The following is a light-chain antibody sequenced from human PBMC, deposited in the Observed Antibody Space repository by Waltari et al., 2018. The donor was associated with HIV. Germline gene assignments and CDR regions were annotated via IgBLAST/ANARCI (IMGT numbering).Light chain of an antibody. J-gene: IGKJ4*01. CDR1: QSVSSK. Sequence: EIVMTQSPATLSVAPGERATLSCRASQSVSSKLAWYQQQPGQAPRLLIYGASTRATGIPARFSRGGSGTEFTLTISSLQSEDFAVYFCHQYNNWPLTFGGGTRVEI. CDR3: HQYNNWPLT. CDR2: GAS. V-gene: IGKV3-15*01.